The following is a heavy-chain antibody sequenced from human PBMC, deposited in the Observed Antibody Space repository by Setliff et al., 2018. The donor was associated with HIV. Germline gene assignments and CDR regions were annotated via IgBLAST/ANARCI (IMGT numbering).Heavy chain of an antibody. V-gene: IGHV4-31*03. CDR1: GGSISSGGYY. CDR2: IYYSGST. Sequence: PSETLSLTCTVSGGSISSGGYYWSWIRKHPGKGLEWIGYIYYSGSTYYNPPLKSRVTISVDTSKNQFSLKLSSVTAADTAVYYCARAEGLIFGVEEGAFDIWGQGTMVTVSS. J-gene: IGHJ3*02. D-gene: IGHD3-3*01. CDR3: ARAEGLIFGVEEGAFDI.